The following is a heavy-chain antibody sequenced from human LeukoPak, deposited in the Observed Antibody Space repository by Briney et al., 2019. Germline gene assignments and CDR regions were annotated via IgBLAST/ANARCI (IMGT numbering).Heavy chain of an antibody. V-gene: IGHV3-21*01. CDR3: AREPTTMIVAGGGDAFDI. CDR2: ISSSSYI. Sequence: PGGSLRLSCAASGFTFSSYSMNWVRQAPGKGLEWVSSISSSSYIYYADSVKGRFTISRDNAKNSLYLQMNSLRAEDTAVYYCAREPTTMIVAGGGDAFDIWGQGTMVTVSS. CDR1: GFTFSSYS. D-gene: IGHD3-22*01. J-gene: IGHJ3*02.